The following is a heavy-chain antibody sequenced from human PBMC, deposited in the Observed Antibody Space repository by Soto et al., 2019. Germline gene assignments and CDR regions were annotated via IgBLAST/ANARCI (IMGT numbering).Heavy chain of an antibody. J-gene: IGHJ5*02. CDR2: ISGSGGST. CDR1: GFTFSSYA. D-gene: IGHD6-13*01. V-gene: IGHV3-23*01. CDR3: AKDLTHSSSWYRDNWFDP. Sequence: GGSLRLSCAASGFTFSSYAMSWVRQAPGKGLEWVSAISGSGGSTYYADSVKGRFTISRDNSKNTLYLQMNSLRAEDTAVYYCAKDLTHSSSWYRDNWFDPWGQGTLVTVSS.